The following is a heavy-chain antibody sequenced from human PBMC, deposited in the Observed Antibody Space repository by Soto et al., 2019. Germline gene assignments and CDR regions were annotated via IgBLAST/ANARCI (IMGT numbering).Heavy chain of an antibody. V-gene: IGHV4-39*01. CDR2: ICYTGST. CDR1: GDSISSTSNC. Sequence: QVQLQESGPGLVKPSETLSLPCIVSGDSISSTSNCWGWIRQPPGKGLEWIGSICYTGSTFYNPSLKSRVTMSVETSKNQFSLRLTSVTAADTALYYCARHNKRDLLAGRNVRHFDYWGQGTLVTVSS. J-gene: IGHJ4*02. D-gene: IGHD6-19*01. CDR3: ARHNKRDLLAGRNVRHFDY.